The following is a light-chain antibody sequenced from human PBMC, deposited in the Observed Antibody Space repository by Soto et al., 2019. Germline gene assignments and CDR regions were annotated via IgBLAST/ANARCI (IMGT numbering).Light chain of an antibody. CDR2: GAS. Sequence: EIVLTQSPGTLSLSPGERATLSCRASQSVSSSYLAWYQQKPGQAPRRLIYGASSRATGIPDRFSGSGSGTEFPLTISRLEPEDFAVYYCQQYGSSPYTFGQGTQLEIK. V-gene: IGKV3-20*01. J-gene: IGKJ2*01. CDR3: QQYGSSPYT. CDR1: QSVSSSY.